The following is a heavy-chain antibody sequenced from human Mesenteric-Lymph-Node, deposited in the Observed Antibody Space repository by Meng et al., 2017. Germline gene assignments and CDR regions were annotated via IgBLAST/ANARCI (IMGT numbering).Heavy chain of an antibody. D-gene: IGHD1-26*01. CDR2: ITGGGNTYYK. CDR1: GFTFSSFT. J-gene: IGHJ5*02. CDR3: ARGAGAYKVDWFDP. V-gene: IGHV3-23*01. Sequence: GGSLRLSCAASGFTFSSFTMTWVRQAPGKGPEWVSSITGGGNTYYKYYTESVKGRFTISRDNSENTLYLDMNSLRTEDTAIYYCARGAGAYKVDWFDPWGQGTLVTVSS.